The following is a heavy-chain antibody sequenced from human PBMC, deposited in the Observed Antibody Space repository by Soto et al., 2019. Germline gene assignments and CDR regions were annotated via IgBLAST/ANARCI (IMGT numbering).Heavy chain of an antibody. CDR3: AKDIARNYYDSSGYYSY. J-gene: IGHJ4*02. V-gene: IGHV3-9*01. CDR2: ISWNSGSI. CDR1: GFTFDDYA. Sequence: PGGSLRLSCAASGFTFDDYAMHWVRQAPGKGLEWVSGISWNSGSIGYADSVKGRFTISRDNAKNSLYLQMNSLRAEDTALYYCAKDIARNYYDSSGYYSYWGQGTLVTVSS. D-gene: IGHD3-22*01.